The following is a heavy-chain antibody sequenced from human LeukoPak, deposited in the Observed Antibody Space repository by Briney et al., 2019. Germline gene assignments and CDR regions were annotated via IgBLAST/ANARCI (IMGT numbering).Heavy chain of an antibody. CDR2: ISAYNGNT. J-gene: IGHJ4*02. CDR1: GYTFTSYG. CDR3: ARVGGQWLAPYYFDY. D-gene: IGHD6-19*01. V-gene: IGHV1-18*01. Sequence: ASVKVSCKASGYTFTSYGISWVRQAPGQGLEWMGWISAYNGNTNYAQKLQGRVTMTTDTSTSTAYMELRSLRSDDTAVYYCARVGGQWLAPYYFDYWGQGTLVTVSS.